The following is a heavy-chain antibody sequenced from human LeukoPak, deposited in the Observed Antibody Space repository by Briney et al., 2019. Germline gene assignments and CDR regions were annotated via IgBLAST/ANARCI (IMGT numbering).Heavy chain of an antibody. V-gene: IGHV1-69*13. CDR2: IIPIFGTA. CDR3: ARDPRARSSGWFGTETQNWFDP. J-gene: IGHJ5*02. Sequence: SVKVSCKASGGTFSSYAISWVRQAPGQGLEWMGGIIPIFGTANYAQKFQGRVTITADESTSTAYMELSSLRSEDTAVYYCARDPRARSSGWFGTETQNWFDPWGQGTLVTVSS. CDR1: GGTFSSYA. D-gene: IGHD6-19*01.